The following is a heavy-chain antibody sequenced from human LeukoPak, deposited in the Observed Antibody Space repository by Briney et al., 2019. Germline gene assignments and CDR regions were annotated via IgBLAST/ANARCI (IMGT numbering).Heavy chain of an antibody. D-gene: IGHD7-27*01. CDR3: AAWGLHNY. J-gene: IGHJ4*02. Sequence: GGSLRLSCSASGFAFSAYWMNSVRQAPGKGPEWVANINLSGSAQYYVDSVKGRCTISRDNAKSSLYLQMNSLRVEDTAVYYCAAWGLHNYWGQGTLVTVSS. CDR1: GFAFSAYW. CDR2: INLSGSAQ. V-gene: IGHV3-7*01.